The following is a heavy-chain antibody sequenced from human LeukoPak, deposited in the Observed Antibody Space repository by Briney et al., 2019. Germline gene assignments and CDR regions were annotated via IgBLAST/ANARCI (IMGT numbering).Heavy chain of an antibody. CDR1: GGSFSGYY. Sequence: SETLSLTCAVYGGSFSGYYWSWIRQPPGKGLEWIGEINHSGSTNYNPSLKSRVTISVETSKKQFSLKLSSVTAADTAVYYCARAPLVIVVTAFDYWGQGTLVTVSS. J-gene: IGHJ4*02. V-gene: IGHV4-34*01. D-gene: IGHD2/OR15-2a*01. CDR2: INHSGST. CDR3: ARAPLVIVVTAFDY.